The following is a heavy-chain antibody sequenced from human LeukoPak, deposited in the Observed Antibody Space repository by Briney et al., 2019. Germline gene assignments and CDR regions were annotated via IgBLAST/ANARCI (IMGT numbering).Heavy chain of an antibody. D-gene: IGHD1-26*01. J-gene: IGHJ3*02. CDR1: GGSISSGSYY. V-gene: IGHV4-61*02. Sequence: SQTLSLTCTVSGGSISSGSYYWSWIRQPAGKGLEWIGRMYTSGSTNYNPSLTSRATISLDTSKNQAFLKLNSVTAADTALYYCARHGPVGADAPFDIWGQGTMVTVSS. CDR2: MYTSGST. CDR3: ARHGPVGADAPFDI.